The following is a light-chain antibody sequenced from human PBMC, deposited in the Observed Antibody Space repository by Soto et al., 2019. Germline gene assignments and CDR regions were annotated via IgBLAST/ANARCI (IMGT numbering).Light chain of an antibody. V-gene: IGLV2-23*01. CDR1: SSDVGSYNL. CDR2: EGS. J-gene: IGLJ2*01. CDR3: CSYAGSSVV. Sequence: QSALTQPASVSGSPVQSITISCTGISSDVGSYNLVSWYQQHPGKDPKLMIYEGSKRPSGVSNRFSGSKSGNTASLTISGLQAEEEADYYCCSYAGSSVVVGGGTKLTVL.